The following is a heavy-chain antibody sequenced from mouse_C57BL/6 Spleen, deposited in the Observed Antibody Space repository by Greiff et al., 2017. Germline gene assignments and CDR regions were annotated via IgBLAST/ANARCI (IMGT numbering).Heavy chain of an antibody. CDR1: GYTFTSYW. Sequence: QVQLKQPGAELVKPGASVKLSCKASGYTFTSYWMQWVKQRPGQGLEWIGEIDPSDSYTNYNQKFKGKATLTVDTSSSTAYMQLSSLTSEDSAVYYCARAGNSNYDYFDYWGQGTTLTVSS. CDR3: ARAGNSNYDYFDY. V-gene: IGHV1-50*01. CDR2: IDPSDSYT. J-gene: IGHJ2*01. D-gene: IGHD2-5*01.